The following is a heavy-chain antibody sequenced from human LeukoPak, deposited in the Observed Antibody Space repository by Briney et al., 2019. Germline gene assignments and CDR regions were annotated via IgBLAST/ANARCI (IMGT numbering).Heavy chain of an antibody. CDR1: GGTFSSYA. CDR2: IIPIFGTA. CDR3: ARDDRYCSSTSCPPKDYYYYMDV. Sequence: SVKVSCKASGGTFSSYAISWVRQAPGQGLEWMGGIIPIFGTANYAQKFQGRVTITADESTSTAYMELSSLRSEDTAVYYCARDDRYCSSTSCPPKDYYYYMDVWGKGTTVTVSS. D-gene: IGHD2-2*01. V-gene: IGHV1-69*01. J-gene: IGHJ6*03.